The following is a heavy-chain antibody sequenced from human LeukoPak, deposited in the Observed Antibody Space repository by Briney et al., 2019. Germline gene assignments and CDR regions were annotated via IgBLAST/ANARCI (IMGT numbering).Heavy chain of an antibody. J-gene: IGHJ4*02. CDR2: IDWYDDK. CDR3: ARMVGGGGSWYFDY. D-gene: IGHD2-15*01. CDR1: GFSLSTSTMC. Sequence: SGPALVKPTQTLTLTCTFSGFSLSTSTMCVSWIRRPPGKALEWLALIDWYDDKYYSTSLKTRLTISKDTSKNQVLLTMTNMDPVDTATYYCARMVGGGGSWYFDYWGQGALVTVSS. V-gene: IGHV2-70*01.